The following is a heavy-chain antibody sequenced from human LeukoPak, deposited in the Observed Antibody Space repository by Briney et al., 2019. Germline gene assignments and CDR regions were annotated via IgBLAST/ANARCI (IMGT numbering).Heavy chain of an antibody. CDR1: GGTFSGYA. CDR3: AREYCSSTSCYVVDYYYYYGMDV. V-gene: IGHV1-69*04. CDR2: IIPILGIA. D-gene: IGHD2-2*01. J-gene: IGHJ6*02. Sequence: AASVKVSCKASGGTFSGYAISWVRQAPGQGLEWMGRIIPILGIANYAQKFQGRVTITADKSTSTAYMELSSLRSEDTAVYYCAREYCSSTSCYVVDYYYYYGMDVWGQGTTVTVSS.